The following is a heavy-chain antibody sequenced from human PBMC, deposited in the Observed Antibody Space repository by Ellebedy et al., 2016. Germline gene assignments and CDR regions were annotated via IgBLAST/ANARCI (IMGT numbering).Heavy chain of an antibody. CDR2: IYYSGST. CDR3: ARGAPVAAQGWFDP. J-gene: IGHJ5*02. D-gene: IGHD2-15*01. Sequence: LRLSCTVSGGSISSGDYYWSWIRQPPGKGLEWIGYIYYSGSTYYNPSLKSRVTISVDTSKNQFSLKLSSVTAADTAVYYCARGAPVAAQGWFDPWGQGTLVTVSS. V-gene: IGHV4-30-4*01. CDR1: GGSISSGDYY.